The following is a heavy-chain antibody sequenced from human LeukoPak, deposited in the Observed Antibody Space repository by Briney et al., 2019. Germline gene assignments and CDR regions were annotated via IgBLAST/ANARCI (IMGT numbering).Heavy chain of an antibody. J-gene: IGHJ4*02. Sequence: SETLSLTCAVSGYSISSDYYWGWIRQPPGKGLEWIGSIYHSGSTYYSPSLKSRVTMSVDTSKNQFSLKLSSVTAADTAVYYCARDGANIAARPGIAVAGNGAYFDYWGQGTLVTVSS. CDR3: ARDGANIAARPGIAVAGNGAYFDY. CDR1: GYSISSDYY. V-gene: IGHV4-38-2*02. D-gene: IGHD6-19*01. CDR2: IYHSGST.